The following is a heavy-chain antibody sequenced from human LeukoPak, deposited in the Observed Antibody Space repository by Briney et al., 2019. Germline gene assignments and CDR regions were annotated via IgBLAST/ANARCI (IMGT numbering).Heavy chain of an antibody. V-gene: IGHV3-74*01. CDR2: ISSDGTST. D-gene: IGHD4-17*01. CDR3: ARVHYGDYVDY. CDR1: GFTLSSYW. Sequence: GGSLRLSCAPSGFTLSSYWMHCPRQAPGKALVWVSRISSDGTSTSYADSVKGRFTISRDNAKNTLYLQMNSLRAEDTAVYYCARVHYGDYVDYWGQGTLDTVSS. J-gene: IGHJ4*02.